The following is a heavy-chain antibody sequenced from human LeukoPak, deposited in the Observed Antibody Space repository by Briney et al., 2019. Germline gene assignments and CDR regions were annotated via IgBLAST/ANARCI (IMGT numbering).Heavy chain of an antibody. D-gene: IGHD6-6*01. CDR3: ARDGENRDEGQLVSPDFDY. CDR1: GFTFSTYA. Sequence: QPGGSLRLSCVASGFTFSTYAMHWVRQATGKGLEWVAAISFDGGNKNHADSVKGRFTISRDNSKNTLYLQMNSLRPEDTAVYYCARDGENRDEGQLVSPDFDYWGQGTLVTVSS. CDR2: ISFDGGNK. V-gene: IGHV3-30-3*01. J-gene: IGHJ4*02.